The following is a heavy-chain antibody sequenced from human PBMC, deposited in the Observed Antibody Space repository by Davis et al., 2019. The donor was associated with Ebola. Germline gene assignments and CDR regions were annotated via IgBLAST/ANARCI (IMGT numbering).Heavy chain of an antibody. CDR2: IYPGDSDT. Sequence: GESLKISCKGSGYSFTSYWIGWVRQMPGKGLEWMGIIYPGDSDTRYSPSFQGQVTISADKSISTAYLQWSSLKASDTAMYYCARHSGRCSGGSCYRRIDYWGQGTLVTVSS. CDR1: GYSFTSYW. D-gene: IGHD2-15*01. V-gene: IGHV5-51*01. J-gene: IGHJ4*02. CDR3: ARHSGRCSGGSCYRRIDY.